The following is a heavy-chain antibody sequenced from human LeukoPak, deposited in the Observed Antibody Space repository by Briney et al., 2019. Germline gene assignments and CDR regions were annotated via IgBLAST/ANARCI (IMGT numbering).Heavy chain of an antibody. D-gene: IGHD3-22*01. CDR2: INEAGTMK. Sequence: PGGSLRLSCAASGFSLGDYWMSWVRQAPGKGLEWVANINEAGTMKSVADSVKGRFTISRDNTKNSLYLEMNSLRAEDTAVYYCAGTYYYDSSGYSYEYWGQGTLVAVSS. CDR3: AGTYYYDSSGYSYEY. V-gene: IGHV3-7*03. J-gene: IGHJ4*02. CDR1: GFSLGDYW.